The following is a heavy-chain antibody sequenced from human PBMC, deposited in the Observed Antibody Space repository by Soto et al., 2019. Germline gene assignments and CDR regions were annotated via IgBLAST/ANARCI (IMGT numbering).Heavy chain of an antibody. V-gene: IGHV1-69*13. Sequence: SVKVSCKASGGTFSSYAISWVRQAPGQGLEWMGGIIPIFGTANYAQKFQGRVTITADESTSTAYMELSSLRSEDTAVYYCARTLEMATIRGWGDAFDIWGQGTMVTVS. J-gene: IGHJ3*02. CDR1: GGTFSSYA. CDR2: IIPIFGTA. CDR3: ARTLEMATIRGWGDAFDI. D-gene: IGHD5-12*01.